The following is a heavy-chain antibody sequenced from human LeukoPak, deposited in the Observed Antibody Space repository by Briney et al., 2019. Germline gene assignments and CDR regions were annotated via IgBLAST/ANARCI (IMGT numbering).Heavy chain of an antibody. J-gene: IGHJ4*02. CDR3: AKDRSSSGWYSDY. D-gene: IGHD6-19*01. CDR1: GFTFSSYG. CDR2: ISGSGGST. Sequence: GGSLRLSCAASGFTFSSYGMSWVRQAPGKGLEWVSAISGSGGSTYYADSVKGRFTISRDNSKNTLYLQMNSLRAEDTAVYYCAKDRSSSGWYSDYWGQGTLVTVSS. V-gene: IGHV3-23*01.